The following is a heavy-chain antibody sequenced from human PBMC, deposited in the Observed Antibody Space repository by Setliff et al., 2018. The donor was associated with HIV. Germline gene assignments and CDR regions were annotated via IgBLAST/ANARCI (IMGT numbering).Heavy chain of an antibody. CDR1: GFSFSNDW. CDR3: TTGGGGAD. CDR2: IKSKSAGGTS. Sequence: GESLKISCAASGFSFSNDWMYWVRQAPGKGLEWVGRIKSKSAGGTSDYTAPVKGRFTISRDDSKNMLYLQMNSLKMEDTAVYYCTTGGGGADWGQGTLVTVSS. V-gene: IGHV3-15*01. D-gene: IGHD3-16*01. J-gene: IGHJ4*02.